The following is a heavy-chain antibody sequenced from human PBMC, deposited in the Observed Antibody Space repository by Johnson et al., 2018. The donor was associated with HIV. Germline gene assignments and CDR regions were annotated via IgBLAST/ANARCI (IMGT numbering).Heavy chain of an antibody. CDR1: GFTFDDYA. Sequence: VQLVESGGGLVQPVRSLRLSCAAFGFTFDDYAMHWIRQAPGTGMEWVSGISWNSGSIGYADSVKGRFTIARDNAKNSLYLQMNSLRAEDTAVYYCARVHDAFDIWGQGTMVTVSS. CDR3: ARVHDAFDI. J-gene: IGHJ3*02. CDR2: ISWNSGSI. V-gene: IGHV3-9*01.